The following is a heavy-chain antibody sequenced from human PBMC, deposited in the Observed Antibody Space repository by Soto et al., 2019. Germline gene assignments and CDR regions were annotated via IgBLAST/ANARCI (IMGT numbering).Heavy chain of an antibody. Sequence: SETLYLSCTVSGGSISSYYLSWIRQPPGKGLEWIGYIYYSGSTNYNPSLKSRVTISVDTSKNQFSLKLSSVTAADTAVYYCARDRAVGASAFDYWGQGTLVTVYS. CDR3: ARDRAVGASAFDY. D-gene: IGHD1-26*01. V-gene: IGHV4-59*01. J-gene: IGHJ4*02. CDR2: IYYSGST. CDR1: GGSISSYY.